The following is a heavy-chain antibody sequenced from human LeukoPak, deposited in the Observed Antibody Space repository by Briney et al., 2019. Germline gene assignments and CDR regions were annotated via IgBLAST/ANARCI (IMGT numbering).Heavy chain of an antibody. Sequence: GESLKISCKGSGYSFTSYWIGWVRQMPGKGLEWMGIIYPGDSDTRYSPSFQGQVTISADKSISTAYLQWSSLKASDTAMYYCARTNYYDSSGYYFPDYWGQGTLVTVSS. CDR1: GYSFTSYW. CDR2: IYPGDSDT. J-gene: IGHJ4*02. V-gene: IGHV5-51*01. D-gene: IGHD3-22*01. CDR3: ARTNYYDSSGYYFPDY.